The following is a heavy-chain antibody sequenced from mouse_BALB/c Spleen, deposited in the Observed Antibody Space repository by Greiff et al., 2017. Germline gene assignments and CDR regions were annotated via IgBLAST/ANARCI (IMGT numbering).Heavy chain of an antibody. V-gene: IGHV1S29*02. D-gene: IGHD4-1*02. CDR3: ARGQLGRYWYFDV. CDR2: IYPYNGGT. CDR1: GYTFTDYN. J-gene: IGHJ1*01. Sequence: EVQLQQSGPELVKPGASVKISCKASGYTFTDYNMHWVKQSHGKSLEWIGYIYPYNGGTGYNQKFKSKATLTVDNSSSTAYMELRSLTSEDSAVYYCARGQLGRYWYFDVWGAGTTVTVSS.